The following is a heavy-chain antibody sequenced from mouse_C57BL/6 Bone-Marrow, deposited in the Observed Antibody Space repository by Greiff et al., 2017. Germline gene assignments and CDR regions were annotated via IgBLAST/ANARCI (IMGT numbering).Heavy chain of an antibody. J-gene: IGHJ4*01. D-gene: IGHD1-1*01. CDR3: AREKDYYGSSYPYAMDY. CDR2: IYPGDGDT. V-gene: IGHV1-82*01. CDR1: GYAFSSSW. Sequence: QVQLQQSGPELVKPGASVKISCKASGYAFSSSWMNWVKQRPGKGLEWIGRIYPGDGDTNYNGKFKGKATLTADKSSSTAYMQLSSLTSEDSAVYFCAREKDYYGSSYPYAMDYWGQGTSLTVSS.